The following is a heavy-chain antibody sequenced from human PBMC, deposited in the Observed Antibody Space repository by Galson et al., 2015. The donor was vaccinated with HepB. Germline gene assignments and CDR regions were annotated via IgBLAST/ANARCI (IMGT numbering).Heavy chain of an antibody. CDR3: ARGTFLTSQFDY. CDR2: IIPIFGTA. J-gene: IGHJ4*02. Sequence: SVKVSCKASGGTFSSYAISWVRQAPGQGLEWMGGIIPIFGTANYAQKFQGRVTITADESTSTAYMELSSLRSEDTAVYYCARGTFLTSQFDYWGQGTLVTVSS. CDR1: GGTFSSYA. D-gene: IGHD3-3*02. V-gene: IGHV1-69*13.